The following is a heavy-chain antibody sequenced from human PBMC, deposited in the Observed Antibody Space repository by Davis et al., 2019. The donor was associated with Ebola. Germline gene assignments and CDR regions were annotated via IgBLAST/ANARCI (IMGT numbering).Heavy chain of an antibody. J-gene: IGHJ4*02. D-gene: IGHD7-27*01. V-gene: IGHV1-2*04. CDR3: ARDGSTSDQKSGELDY. Sequence: AASVKVSCKASGYNFIDYYIHWVRQAPGQGLEWMGWINPKSGGTKYAQKFQDWVTLTRDTSITTAYVELSRLRSDDTAVYYCARDGSTSDQKSGELDYWGQGPLVTVSS. CDR1: GYNFIDYY. CDR2: INPKSGGT.